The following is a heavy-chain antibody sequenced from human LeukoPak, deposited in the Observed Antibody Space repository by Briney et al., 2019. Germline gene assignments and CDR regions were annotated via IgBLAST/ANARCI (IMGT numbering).Heavy chain of an antibody. CDR3: ARAGYSSGWHANPFDY. D-gene: IGHD6-19*01. J-gene: IGHJ4*02. V-gene: IGHV4-34*01. CDR2: INHSGST. CDR1: GGSFSGYY. Sequence: SETLSLTCAVYGGSFSGYYWSWIRQPPGKGLEWIGEINHSGSTNYNPSLKSRVTISVDTSKNQFSLKLSPVAAADTAVYHCARAGYSSGWHANPFDYWGQGTLVTVSS.